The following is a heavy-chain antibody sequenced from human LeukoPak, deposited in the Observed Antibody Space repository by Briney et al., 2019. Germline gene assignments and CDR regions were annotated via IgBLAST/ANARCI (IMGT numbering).Heavy chain of an antibody. V-gene: IGHV3-23*01. Sequence: GGSLRLSCAASGFTFSSYAMSWVRQAPGKGPEWVSAISGSGGSTYYADSVKGRFTISRDNSKNTLYLQMNSLRAEDTAVYYCAKNVGYGDYFDYWGQGTLVTVSS. CDR1: GFTFSSYA. D-gene: IGHD4-17*01. CDR3: AKNVGYGDYFDY. CDR2: ISGSGGST. J-gene: IGHJ4*02.